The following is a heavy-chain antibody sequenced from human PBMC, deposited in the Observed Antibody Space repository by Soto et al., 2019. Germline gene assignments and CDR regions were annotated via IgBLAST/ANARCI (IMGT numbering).Heavy chain of an antibody. Sequence: EVQLVESGGGLLQTGGSLRLSCAASGFTFSAYWMSWVRQAPGKGLEWVANIKQAGSEKYYVDSVNGRFIISRDDAKNSLFLQVNSLRVEDTAVYYCAREKRANGYFEYWGQGTLVTVSS. D-gene: IGHD6-25*01. CDR3: AREKRANGYFEY. CDR2: IKQAGSEK. J-gene: IGHJ4*02. CDR1: GFTFSAYW. V-gene: IGHV3-7*01.